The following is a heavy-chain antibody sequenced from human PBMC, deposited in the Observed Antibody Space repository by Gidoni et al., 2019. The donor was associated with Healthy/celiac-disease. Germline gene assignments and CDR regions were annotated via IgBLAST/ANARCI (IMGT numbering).Heavy chain of an antibody. CDR3: ARSAYCGGDCYAGDGGYFDL. D-gene: IGHD2-21*02. J-gene: IGHJ2*01. Sequence: EVQLVQSGAEVKKPGESLRISCKGSGSSFTSYWISWVRQMPGKGLEWMGRIDPSDSYTTYSPSFQGHVTISADKSISTAYLQWSSLKASDTAMYYCARSAYCGGDCYAGDGGYFDLWGRGTLVTVSS. CDR1: GSSFTSYW. CDR2: IDPSDSYT. V-gene: IGHV5-10-1*03.